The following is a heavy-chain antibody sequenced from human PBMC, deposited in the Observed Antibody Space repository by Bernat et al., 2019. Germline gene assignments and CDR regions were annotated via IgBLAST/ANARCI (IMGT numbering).Heavy chain of an antibody. CDR1: GFTFSSYG. CDR3: AKDMGRSSGWWGRAFDI. J-gene: IGHJ3*02. Sequence: QVQLVESGGGVVQPGRSLRLSCAASGFTFSSYGIHWVRQAPGKGLEWVAVISYDGSNKYYADPVKGRFTISRDNSKNTLYLQMNSLRPEDTAVYYWAKDMGRSSGWWGRAFDIWGQGTMVTVSS. V-gene: IGHV3-30*18. CDR2: ISYDGSNK. D-gene: IGHD6-19*01.